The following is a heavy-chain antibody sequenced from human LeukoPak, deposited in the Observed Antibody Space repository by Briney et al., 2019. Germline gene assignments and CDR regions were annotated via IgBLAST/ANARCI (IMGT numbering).Heavy chain of an antibody. CDR3: AKINNDDDY. CDR2: ISADGNIE. CDR1: GFTFTTFG. J-gene: IGHJ4*02. V-gene: IGHV3-30*18. Sequence: PGRSLRLSCAASGFTFTTFGIHWVRQAPGKGLEWVAAISADGNIEYYTDSVKGRFTISRDNSKNMIYLQMNSLRGEDSAVYYCAKINNDDDYWGQGTLVTVSS. D-gene: IGHD1/OR15-1a*01.